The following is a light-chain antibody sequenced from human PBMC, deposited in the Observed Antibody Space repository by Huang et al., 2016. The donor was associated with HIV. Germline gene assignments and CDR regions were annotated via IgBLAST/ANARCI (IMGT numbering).Light chain of an antibody. CDR2: DVS. CDR3: QQYDGYPWT. V-gene: IGKV1-5*01. CDR1: QSFTTW. J-gene: IGKJ1*01. Sequence: DIQMTQSPSTLSASVGDRVTITCRASQSFTTWLAWYQQKLGKAPKLLIYDVSSLESGVPSRFSGSGSGTEFTLTISSLQPDDFATYYCQQYDGYPWTFGQGTKVEIK.